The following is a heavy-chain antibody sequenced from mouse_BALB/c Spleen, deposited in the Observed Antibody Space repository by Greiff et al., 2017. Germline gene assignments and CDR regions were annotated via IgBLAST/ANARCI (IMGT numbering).Heavy chain of an antibody. CDR1: GDSITSGY. CDR2: ISYSGST. Sequence: EVQGMESGSSLVKPSQTLSLTCSVTGDSITSGYWNWIRKFPGNKLEYMGYISYSGSTYYNPSLKSRISITRDTSKNQYYLQLNSVTTEDTATYYCVSTMITDWYFDVWGAGTTVTVSS. D-gene: IGHD2-4*01. CDR3: VSTMITDWYFDV. J-gene: IGHJ1*01. V-gene: IGHV3-8*02.